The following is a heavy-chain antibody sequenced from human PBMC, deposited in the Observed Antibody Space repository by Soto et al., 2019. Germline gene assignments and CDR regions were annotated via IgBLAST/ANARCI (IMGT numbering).Heavy chain of an antibody. CDR2: IGGTSGST. J-gene: IGHJ4*02. Sequence: GGSLRLSCAASGFTFSSYVMSWVRQAPGKGLEWVSAIGGTSGSTYYADSVKGRFTISRDNSKNTMYLQMNSLRAEDTAVYYCAKRRREGYFDYWGQGTLVTVSS. CDR3: AKRRREGYFDY. V-gene: IGHV3-23*01. D-gene: IGHD1-26*01. CDR1: GFTFSSYV.